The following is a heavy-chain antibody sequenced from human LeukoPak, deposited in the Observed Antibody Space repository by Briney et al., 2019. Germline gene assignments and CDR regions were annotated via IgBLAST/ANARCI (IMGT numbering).Heavy chain of an antibody. Sequence: SVKVSCKASGGTFSSYAISWVRQAPGQGLEWMGGIITIFGTANYAQKFQGRVTITTDESTSTAYIELSSLRSEDTAVYYCARAGIAVADRYFDYWGQGTLVTVSS. D-gene: IGHD6-19*01. J-gene: IGHJ4*02. CDR3: ARAGIAVADRYFDY. V-gene: IGHV1-69*05. CDR2: IITIFGTA. CDR1: GGTFSSYA.